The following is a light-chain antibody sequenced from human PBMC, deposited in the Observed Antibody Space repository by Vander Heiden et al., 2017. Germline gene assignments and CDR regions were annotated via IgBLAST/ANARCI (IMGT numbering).Light chain of an antibody. Sequence: QSVLRQPPSVSGAPGQRVSISCIGSSSNIGAGYDVHWYQQLPGTAPKVLIYGNINRPSGVTDRFSGSKSGTSASLAITGLQAEDEADYYCQSYDSSLSGWVFGGGTKLTVL. CDR1: SSNIGAGYD. V-gene: IGLV1-40*01. CDR2: GNI. J-gene: IGLJ3*02. CDR3: QSYDSSLSGWV.